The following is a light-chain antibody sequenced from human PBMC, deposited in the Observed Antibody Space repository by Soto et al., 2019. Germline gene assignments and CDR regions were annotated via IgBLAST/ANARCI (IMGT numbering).Light chain of an antibody. Sequence: DIVLTQSPGTLPLSPGERATLSCRASQSVSNKLAWYQQKPGQAPRLLIYDASNRATGIPARFSGSGSGTDFTLTISSLEPEDFALYYCQQRSHWPFTFGQGTRLEIK. CDR2: DAS. CDR1: QSVSNK. CDR3: QQRSHWPFT. J-gene: IGKJ5*01. V-gene: IGKV3-11*01.